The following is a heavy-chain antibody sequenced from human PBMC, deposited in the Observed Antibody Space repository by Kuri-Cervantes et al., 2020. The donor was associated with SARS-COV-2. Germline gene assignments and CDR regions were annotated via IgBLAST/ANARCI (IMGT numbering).Heavy chain of an antibody. J-gene: IGHJ4*02. D-gene: IGHD3-22*01. CDR1: GFSLSNARMG. Sequence: SGPTLVKPTETLTLTCTVSGFSLSNARMGVSWIRQPPGKALEWLARIDWDDDKYYSTSLKTRLTISKDTSKNQVVLTMTNMDPVDTATYYCARTTEGYYDSSGYHPFDYWGQGTLVTVSS. CDR2: IDWDDDK. CDR3: ARTTEGYYDSSGYHPFDY. V-gene: IGHV2-70*11.